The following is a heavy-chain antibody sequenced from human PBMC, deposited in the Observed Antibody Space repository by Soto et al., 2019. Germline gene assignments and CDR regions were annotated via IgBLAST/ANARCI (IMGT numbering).Heavy chain of an antibody. Sequence: QVQLQESGPGLVKPSQTLSLTCTVSGGSISSGAYYWNWIRQHPGKGLEWIGYIYYSGSTYYNPSLKSRVTRSVDTSNSQFCLKLSSVAAADTAVYYCARAHLLRYFEGWGQGALVTVSS. CDR3: ARAHLLRYFEG. CDR2: IYYSGST. J-gene: IGHJ4*02. D-gene: IGHD3-9*01. CDR1: GGSISSGAYY. V-gene: IGHV4-31*03.